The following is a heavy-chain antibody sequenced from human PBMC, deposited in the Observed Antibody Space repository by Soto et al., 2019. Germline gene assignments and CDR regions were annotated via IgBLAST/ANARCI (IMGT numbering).Heavy chain of an antibody. D-gene: IGHD4-17*01. V-gene: IGHV3-48*03. CDR1: GFTFSSYE. CDR3: ASLMTTVTTGSDAFDI. CDR2: ISSSGSTI. Sequence: GGSLRLSCAASGFTFSSYEMNWVRQAPGKGLEWVSYISSSGSTIYYADSVKGRFTISRDNAKNSLYLQMNSLRAEDTAVYYCASLMTTVTTGSDAFDIWGQGTMVTVSS. J-gene: IGHJ3*02.